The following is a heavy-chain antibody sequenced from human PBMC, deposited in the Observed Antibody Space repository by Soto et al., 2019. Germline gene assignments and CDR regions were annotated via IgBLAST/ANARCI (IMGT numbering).Heavy chain of an antibody. D-gene: IGHD3-9*01. CDR3: ARQLDDILPGYYKPRPGY. CDR1: RYRITSSS. CDR2: ISAYNGNT. Sequence: SCEASRYRITSSSRCSLQHAPRQGLEWMGWISAYNGNTNYAQKLQGRVTMTADTSTSTAYMELRSLRSDDTAVYYCARQLDDILPGYYKPRPGYWGQATLLTV. J-gene: IGHJ4*02. V-gene: IGHV1-18*01.